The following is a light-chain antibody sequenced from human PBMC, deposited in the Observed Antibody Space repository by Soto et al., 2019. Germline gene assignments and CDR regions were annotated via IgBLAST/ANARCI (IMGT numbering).Light chain of an antibody. Sequence: EIVMTQSPATLSLSPGERATLSCRASQSVNSNLAWYQHKPGQAPRLLIHGASTRATGVPARFSGRGSVTDFTLTISSLQSEDFAVYYCKQFNDWPQLTLGGGTKVEIK. J-gene: IGKJ4*01. CDR1: QSVNSN. CDR2: GAS. CDR3: KQFNDWPQLT. V-gene: IGKV3-15*01.